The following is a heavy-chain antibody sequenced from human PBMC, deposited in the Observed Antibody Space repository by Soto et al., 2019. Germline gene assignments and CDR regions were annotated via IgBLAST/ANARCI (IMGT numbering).Heavy chain of an antibody. D-gene: IGHD2-2*01. CDR1: GGTFSSYA. CDR3: ARSQGSSTSLEIYYYYYYGMDV. Sequence: AVKVSCKASGGTFSSYAISWVRQAPGQGLEWMGGIIPISGTANYAQKFQGRVTITADESTSTAYMELSSLRSEDTAVYYCARSQGSSTSLEIYYYYYYGMDVWGQGTTGTVSS. J-gene: IGHJ6*02. CDR2: IIPISGTA. V-gene: IGHV1-69*13.